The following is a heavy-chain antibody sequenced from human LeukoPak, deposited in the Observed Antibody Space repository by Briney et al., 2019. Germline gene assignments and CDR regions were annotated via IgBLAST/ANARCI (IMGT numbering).Heavy chain of an antibody. J-gene: IGHJ4*02. D-gene: IGHD1-26*01. V-gene: IGHV3-30-3*01. CDR2: ISYVGSNK. Sequence: GGSPRLSCAASGFTFSSYAMHWVRQAPGKGLEWVAVISYVGSNKYYADSVKGRFTISRDNSKNTLYLQMNSLRAEDTAVYYCARVGDSGSYSVYFDYWGQGTLVAVSS. CDR1: GFTFSSYA. CDR3: ARVGDSGSYSVYFDY.